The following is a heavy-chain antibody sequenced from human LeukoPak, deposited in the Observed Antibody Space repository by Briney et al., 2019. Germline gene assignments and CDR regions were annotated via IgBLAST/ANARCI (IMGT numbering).Heavy chain of an antibody. CDR2: ISAYNGNT. Sequence: GASVKVSCKASGYTFTSYGINWVRQAPGQGPEWMRWISAYNGNTKYAQNLQGRVTMTTDTSTSTAYMELRSLRSDDTAVYYCTRDLPYSSSWESIDYWGQGTLVTVSS. D-gene: IGHD6-13*01. J-gene: IGHJ4*02. CDR1: GYTFTSYG. V-gene: IGHV1-18*01. CDR3: TRDLPYSSSWESIDY.